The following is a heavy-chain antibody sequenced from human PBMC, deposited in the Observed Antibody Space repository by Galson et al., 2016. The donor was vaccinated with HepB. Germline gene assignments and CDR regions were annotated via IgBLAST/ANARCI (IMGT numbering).Heavy chain of an antibody. Sequence: GRTYYRSKWYNDYAVSVKSRIAINPDTSKNHFSLTVTSVTAADTAVYYCARDARRHSYGSGWFDPWGQGTLVTVSS. CDR3: ARDARRHSYGSGWFDP. J-gene: IGHJ5*02. D-gene: IGHD3-10*01. CDR2: TYYRSKWYN. V-gene: IGHV6-1*01.